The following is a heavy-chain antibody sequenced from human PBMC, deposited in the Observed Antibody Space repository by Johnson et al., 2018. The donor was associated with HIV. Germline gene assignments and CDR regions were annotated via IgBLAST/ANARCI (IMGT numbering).Heavy chain of an antibody. CDR1: GFTFDHYA. J-gene: IGHJ3*01. D-gene: IGHD3-10*01. Sequence: VQLVESGGGLVQPGRSLRLSCAASGFTFDHYAMHWVRQGPGKGLEWVAGIGWDGFTIGYVDSVKGRFTISRDDATNSLYLQMHSLRTEDTALYYCAKDHKYGSYLLAFDVGGQGTMVTVSS. V-gene: IGHV3-9*01. CDR3: AKDHKYGSYLLAFDV. CDR2: IGWDGFTI.